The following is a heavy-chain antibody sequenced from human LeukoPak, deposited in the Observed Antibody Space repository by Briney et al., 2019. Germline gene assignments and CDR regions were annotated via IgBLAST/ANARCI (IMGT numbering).Heavy chain of an antibody. CDR3: TRADYDFWSGYSHFDY. Sequence: GGSLRLSCAASGFTFRNYAMTWVRQAPGKGLDWVALIGARDGRTYYADPVKGRFTISRDNAKNTLYLQMNSLRAEDTAVYYCTRADYDFWSGYSHFDYWGQGTLVTVSS. CDR2: IGARDGRT. D-gene: IGHD3-3*01. J-gene: IGHJ4*02. V-gene: IGHV3-23*01. CDR1: GFTFRNYA.